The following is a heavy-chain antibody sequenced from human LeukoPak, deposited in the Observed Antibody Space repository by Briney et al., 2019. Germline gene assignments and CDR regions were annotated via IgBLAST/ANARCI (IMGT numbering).Heavy chain of an antibody. Sequence: ALSLTCTVSGGSISSGGYYWRWIRQPPGKGLEWIGYIYYSGSTYYNPSLKSRVTISVDTSKNQFSLKLSSVIAADTAVYYCARDVPAGILDIWGQGTMVTVSS. V-gene: IGHV4-31*03. CDR2: IYYSGST. CDR1: GGSISSGGYY. CDR3: ARDVPAGILDI. D-gene: IGHD2-2*01. J-gene: IGHJ3*02.